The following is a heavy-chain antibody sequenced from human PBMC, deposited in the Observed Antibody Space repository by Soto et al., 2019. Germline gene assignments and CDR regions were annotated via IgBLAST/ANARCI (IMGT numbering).Heavy chain of an antibody. CDR3: AGPHYYDSSGYRITVLAY. CDR2: ISAYNGNT. CDR1: GYTFTSYG. J-gene: IGHJ4*02. V-gene: IGHV1-18*01. Sequence: ASVKVSCKASGYTFTSYGISWVRQAPGQGLEWMGWISAYNGNTNYAQKLQGRVTMTTDTSTSTAYMELRSLRSDDTAVYYCAGPHYYDSSGYRITVLAYCGQGSLVTGSS. D-gene: IGHD3-22*01.